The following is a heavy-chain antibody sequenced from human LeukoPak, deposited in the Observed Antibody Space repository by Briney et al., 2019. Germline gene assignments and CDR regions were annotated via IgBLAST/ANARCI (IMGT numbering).Heavy chain of an antibody. CDR3: ARGEYEDLVDN. J-gene: IGHJ4*02. D-gene: IGHD1-26*01. CDR2: VYYSGNT. V-gene: IGHV4-59*01. Sequence: SETLSLACTVSGGSISGYYWSWIRQSPGRGLEWIGYVYYSGNTNYNPSLKSRLTVSLDTAKNQFSLKLSSVTSADTAVYYCARGEYEDLVDNWGQGTLVIVSS. CDR1: GGSISGYY.